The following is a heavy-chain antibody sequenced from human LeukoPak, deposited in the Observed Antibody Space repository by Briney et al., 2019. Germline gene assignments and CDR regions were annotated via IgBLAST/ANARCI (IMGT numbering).Heavy chain of an antibody. V-gene: IGHV3-23*01. CDR2: ITDSGGGT. CDR1: GFTFSSYA. J-gene: IGHJ4*02. Sequence: GGSLRLSCAASGFTFSSYAIHWVRQAPGKGLEWVSAITDSGGGTFYADSVKGRFTISRDNSKNTLYLQMNSLRAEDTAIYYCAKGRDLDYWGQGALVTVSS. CDR3: AKGRDLDY. D-gene: IGHD2-21*02.